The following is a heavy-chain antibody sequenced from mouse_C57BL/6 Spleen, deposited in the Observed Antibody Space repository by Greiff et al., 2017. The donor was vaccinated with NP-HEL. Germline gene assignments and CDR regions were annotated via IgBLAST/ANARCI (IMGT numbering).Heavy chain of an antibody. V-gene: IGHV1-50*01. Sequence: VQLQQPGAELVKPGASVKLSCKASGYTFTSYWMQWVKQRPGQGLEWIGEIDPSDSYTNYNQKFKGKATLTVDTSSSTAYMQLSSLTSEDSAVYYCARKRNYDYDFVDYWGQGTTLTVSS. CDR1: GYTFTSYW. CDR3: ARKRNYDYDFVDY. J-gene: IGHJ2*01. D-gene: IGHD2-4*01. CDR2: IDPSDSYT.